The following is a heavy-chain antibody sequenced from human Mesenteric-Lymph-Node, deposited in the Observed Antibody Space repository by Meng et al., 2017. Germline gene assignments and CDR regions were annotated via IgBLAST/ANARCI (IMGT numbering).Heavy chain of an antibody. CDR2: ISAYNGNT. Sequence: ASVKVSCKASGYTFTGYYMHWVRQAPGQGLEWMGWISAYNGNTNYAQKLQGRVTMTTDTSTSTAYMELRSLRSDDTAVYYCAREYYGDYVLPVTTFDYWGQGTLVTVSS. D-gene: IGHD4-17*01. J-gene: IGHJ4*02. V-gene: IGHV1-18*04. CDR1: GYTFTGYY. CDR3: AREYYGDYVLPVTTFDY.